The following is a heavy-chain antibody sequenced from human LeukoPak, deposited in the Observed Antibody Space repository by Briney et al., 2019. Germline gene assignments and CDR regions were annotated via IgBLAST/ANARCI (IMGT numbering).Heavy chain of an antibody. D-gene: IGHD3-22*01. CDR1: GYTFTSYG. CDR2: ISAYNGNT. CDR3: ARSYYYYYDSSGYYGPNYFDY. Sequence: ASVKVSCKASGYTFTSYGISWVRQAPGQGLEWMGWISAYNGNTNYAQKLQGRVTMTTDTSTSTAYMELRSLRSDDTAVYYCARSYYYYYDSSGYYGPNYFDYWGQGTLVTVSS. V-gene: IGHV1-18*01. J-gene: IGHJ4*02.